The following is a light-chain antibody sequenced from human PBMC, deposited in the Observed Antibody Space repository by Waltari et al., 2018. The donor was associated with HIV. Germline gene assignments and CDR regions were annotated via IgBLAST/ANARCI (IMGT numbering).Light chain of an antibody. CDR2: INRDGSH. J-gene: IGLJ2*01. Sequence: QLVLTQSPSASASLGASVKLTCILSSGHINYAIAWHTQQPEKGPRYLMKINRDGSHSKGDGVPDRFSGSTSGAERYLTISSLQSEDEADYYCQTWATGIVVFGRGTKLTVL. CDR3: QTWATGIVV. CDR1: SGHINYA. V-gene: IGLV4-69*01.